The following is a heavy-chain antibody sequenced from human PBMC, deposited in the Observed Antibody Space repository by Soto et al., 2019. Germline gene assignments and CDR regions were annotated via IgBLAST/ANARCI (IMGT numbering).Heavy chain of an antibody. CDR1: GGTFSSYA. Sequence: QVKLVQSGAEAKTPGSSVKVSCKASGGTFSSYAISWVRQAPGQGLEWMVGIIPICGTANYAQKSQSRVTITADQSTSMAYRDLSSLRAEYTAVDYCARVEQLLYYYYYGMYVWGQGATVTVSS. CDR3: ARVEQLLYYYYYGMYV. D-gene: IGHD6-13*01. CDR2: IIPICGTA. V-gene: IGHV1-69*01. J-gene: IGHJ6*02.